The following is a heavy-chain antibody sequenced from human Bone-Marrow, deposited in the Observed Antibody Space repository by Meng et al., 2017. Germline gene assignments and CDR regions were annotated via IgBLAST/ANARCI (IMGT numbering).Heavy chain of an antibody. CDR3: ARKGVTPRGNWFDP. CDR1: GGPTSGSNC. J-gene: IGHJ5*02. D-gene: IGHD2-21*02. CDR2: IYHSGST. Sequence: VALQQAGPGRVTPVVTRSLTLAGSGGPTSGSNCWSWFRQPPGKGLEWIGEIYHSGSTNYTPSLKSRVTISVDKSKNQFSLKLSSVTAADTAVYYCARKGVTPRGNWFDPWGQGTLVTVSS. V-gene: IGHV4-4*02.